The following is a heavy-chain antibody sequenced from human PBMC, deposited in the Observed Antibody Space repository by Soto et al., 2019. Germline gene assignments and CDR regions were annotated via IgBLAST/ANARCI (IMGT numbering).Heavy chain of an antibody. CDR2: INAGNGNT. D-gene: IGHD6-19*01. V-gene: IGHV1-3*01. Sequence: QVQLVQSGAEVKKPGASVKVSCKASGYTFTSYAMHWVRQAPGQRLEWMGWINAGNGNTKYSQKFQGRVTITRDTPRGTAKMGVSSRRFEKTAFFYFVGGGRSRGWYGAFDFWGQGKMVPVFS. CDR1: GYTFTSYA. CDR3: VGGGRSRGWYGAFDF. J-gene: IGHJ3*01.